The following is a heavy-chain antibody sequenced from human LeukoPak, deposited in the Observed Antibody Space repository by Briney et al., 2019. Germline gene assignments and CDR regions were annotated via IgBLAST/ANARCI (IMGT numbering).Heavy chain of an antibody. D-gene: IGHD2-2*01. Sequence: GGSLRLSCSASGFTFSSYAMHWVRQAPGKGLEYVSAISSNGGSTYYADSVKGRFTISRDNSKNTLYLQMNSLRAEDTAVYYCAKDVSLGYCSSTSCYAVFWGQGTLVTVSS. CDR3: AKDVSLGYCSSTSCYAVF. CDR2: ISSNGGST. J-gene: IGHJ4*02. V-gene: IGHV3-64*04. CDR1: GFTFSSYA.